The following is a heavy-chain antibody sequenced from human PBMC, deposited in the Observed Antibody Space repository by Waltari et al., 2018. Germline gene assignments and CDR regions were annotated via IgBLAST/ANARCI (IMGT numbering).Heavy chain of an antibody. CDR1: GFLFSNVW. CDR2: IEAKKDGGAT. CDR3: VTSNHDGSGVSLDY. Sequence: EVQLVESGGGLVKPGGSLRVSCATAGFLFSNVWMSWVRQAPGKGLEWVGRIEAKKDGGATNYAAPVKGRFTISRDDSKNTLFLQLSSLTSEDTAVYYCVTSNHDGSGVSLDYWGQGTLVTVSS. V-gene: IGHV3-15*04. D-gene: IGHD3-10*01. J-gene: IGHJ4*02.